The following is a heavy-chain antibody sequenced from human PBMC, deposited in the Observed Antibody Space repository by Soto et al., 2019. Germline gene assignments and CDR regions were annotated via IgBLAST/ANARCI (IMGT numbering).Heavy chain of an antibody. CDR2: ISAAGDP. Sequence: EVQLVESGGGLVQPGGSLRLSCEASGFTFRNYDMHWFRQGTGKGLEGLSGISAAGDPDYADSVEGRFTISRENAQNSFFLQMNSLIVGDTAVYYCARTDRDFYGLDVWGQGTTVIVSS. CDR1: GFTFRNYD. V-gene: IGHV3-13*05. J-gene: IGHJ6*02. CDR3: ARTDRDFYGLDV.